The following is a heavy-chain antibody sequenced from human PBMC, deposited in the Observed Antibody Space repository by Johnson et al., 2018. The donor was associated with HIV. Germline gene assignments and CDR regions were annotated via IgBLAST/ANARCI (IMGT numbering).Heavy chain of an antibody. CDR2: INWNGGST. CDR1: GFTFDDYG. J-gene: IGHJ3*02. CDR3: ARGKGAAVGLDAFDI. V-gene: IGHV3-20*04. Sequence: MQLVESGGGVVRPGGSLRLSCAASGFTFDDYGMSWVRQAPGKGLEWVSGINWNGGSTGYADSVKGRFTISRDNAKNSLYLQMNSLRAEDTALYFCARGKGAAVGLDAFDIGGQGIRVTVSS. D-gene: IGHD6-13*01.